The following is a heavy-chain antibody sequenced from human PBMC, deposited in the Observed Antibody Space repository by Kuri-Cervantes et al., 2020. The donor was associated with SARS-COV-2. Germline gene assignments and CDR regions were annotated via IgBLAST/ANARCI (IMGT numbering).Heavy chain of an antibody. CDR1: GYSFSSYW. Sequence: GESLKISCKGSGYSFSSYWIAWVRQVPGKGLECMGIIYPGDSDTTYSPSFQGQVTISADKSISTAYLQWISLKASDTAIYYYARLSITIFGALTAPFDSWGQGTLVTVSS. D-gene: IGHD3-3*01. V-gene: IGHV5-51*01. CDR3: ARLSITIFGALTAPFDS. J-gene: IGHJ5*01. CDR2: IYPGDSDT.